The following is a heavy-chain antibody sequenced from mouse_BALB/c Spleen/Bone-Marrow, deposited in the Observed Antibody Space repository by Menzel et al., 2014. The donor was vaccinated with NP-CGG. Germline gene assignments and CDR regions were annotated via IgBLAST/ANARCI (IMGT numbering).Heavy chain of an antibody. J-gene: IGHJ1*01. CDR1: GYTFTSYW. D-gene: IGHD1-1*01. Sequence: QVHVKQSGAELVRPGASVKLSCKASGYTFTSYWINWVKQRPGQGLEWIGNICPSDNYTNYNQKFKDKATLTVDKSSSTAYMQLSSPTSEDSAVYYCTRNYGSSYDWYFDVWGAGTTVTVSS. V-gene: IGHV1-69*02. CDR2: ICPSDNYT. CDR3: TRNYGSSYDWYFDV.